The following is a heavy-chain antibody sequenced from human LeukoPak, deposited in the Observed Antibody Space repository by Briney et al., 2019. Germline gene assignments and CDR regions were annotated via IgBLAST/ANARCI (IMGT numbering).Heavy chain of an antibody. CDR2: ISSSGSSI. CDR3: ARTMTKAFDI. D-gene: IGHD3-22*01. Sequence: GGSLRLSCAASGFTFSDYYMSWIRQAPGKGLECLSYISSSGSSIYYADSVKGRFTISRDNAKNSLYLQMNSLRAEDTAVYYCARTMTKAFDIWGQGTMVTVSS. CDR1: GFTFSDYY. J-gene: IGHJ3*02. V-gene: IGHV3-11*04.